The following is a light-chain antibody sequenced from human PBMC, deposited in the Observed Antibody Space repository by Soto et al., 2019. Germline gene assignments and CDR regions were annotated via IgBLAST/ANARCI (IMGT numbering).Light chain of an antibody. Sequence: QSALTQPASVSGSPGQSITISCTGTSNDVGGYNFVSWYQQHPDNAPRLMIYEVTNRPSGVSDRFSGSKSGNTASLTISGLQAEDEADYYCTSFTSIHTYVFGTGTKLTVL. CDR1: SNDVGGYNF. CDR3: TSFTSIHTYV. J-gene: IGLJ1*01. V-gene: IGLV2-14*01. CDR2: EVT.